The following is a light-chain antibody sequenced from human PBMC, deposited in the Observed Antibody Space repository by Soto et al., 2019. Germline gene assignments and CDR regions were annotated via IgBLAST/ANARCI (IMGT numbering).Light chain of an antibody. V-gene: IGKV3-20*01. J-gene: IGKJ1*01. CDR2: GAS. CDR3: QQYGSSGT. CDR1: QSVSNNY. Sequence: EIGLTQSPGTLSLSPGERATLSCRARQSVSNNYLAWYQQKPGQAPRLLIYGASNRATGIPDRFSGSGSGTDFTLTISRLEPEDFAVYYCQQYGSSGTFGQGTKVDIK.